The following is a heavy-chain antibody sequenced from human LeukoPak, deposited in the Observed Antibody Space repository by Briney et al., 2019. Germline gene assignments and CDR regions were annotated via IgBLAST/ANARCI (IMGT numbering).Heavy chain of an antibody. V-gene: IGHV3-23*01. CDR2: ISGSGGNT. CDR1: GFTFSSYA. Sequence: GGSLRLSCAASGFTFSSYAMSWVRQAPGKGLEWISTISGSGGNTYHADSVKGRFTISRDNSKNTLYLQVNSLRAEDTAVYYCAKDPRFSYCSSTTCAYAFDIWGQGTMVTVSS. J-gene: IGHJ3*02. D-gene: IGHD2-2*01. CDR3: AKDPRFSYCSSTTCAYAFDI.